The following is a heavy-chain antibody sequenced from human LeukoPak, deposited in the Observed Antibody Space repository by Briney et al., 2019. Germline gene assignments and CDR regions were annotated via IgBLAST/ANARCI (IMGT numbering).Heavy chain of an antibody. Sequence: PSETLSLTCTVSGVSISSGDYYWSWIRQPPGKGLEWIGYIYYSGSTYYNPSLKSRVTISVDTSKNQFSLKLSSVTAADTAVYYCARVAYGDYDWFDPWGQGTLVTVSS. CDR3: ARVAYGDYDWFDP. J-gene: IGHJ5*02. D-gene: IGHD4-17*01. CDR1: GVSISSGDYY. V-gene: IGHV4-30-4*01. CDR2: IYYSGST.